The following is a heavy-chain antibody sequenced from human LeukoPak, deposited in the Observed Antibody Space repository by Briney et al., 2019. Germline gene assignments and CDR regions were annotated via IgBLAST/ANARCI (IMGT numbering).Heavy chain of an antibody. CDR2: ISGSGGST. V-gene: IGHV3-23*01. Sequence: GGSLRLSCTASGFTFSSYAMRWVRQAPGKGLEWVSAISGSGGSTYYADSVKGRFTISRDNSKNTLYLQMNSLRAEDTAVYYCAKYTVQIWDNFDYWGQGTLVTVSS. CDR1: GFTFSSYA. J-gene: IGHJ4*02. D-gene: IGHD5-18*01. CDR3: AKYTVQIWDNFDY.